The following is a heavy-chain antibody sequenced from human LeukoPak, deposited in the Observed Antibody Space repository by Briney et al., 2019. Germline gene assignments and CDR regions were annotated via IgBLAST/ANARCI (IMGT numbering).Heavy chain of an antibody. J-gene: IGHJ4*02. CDR1: GFTFDDYA. Sequence: SGGSLRLSCAASGFTFDDYAMHWVRQAPGKGLEWVSGISWNSGSIGYADSVKGRFTISRDNAKNSLYLQMNSLRAEDTALYYCAKDTNYYGSGIFDYWGQGTLVTVXS. CDR2: ISWNSGSI. V-gene: IGHV3-9*01. D-gene: IGHD3-10*01. CDR3: AKDTNYYGSGIFDY.